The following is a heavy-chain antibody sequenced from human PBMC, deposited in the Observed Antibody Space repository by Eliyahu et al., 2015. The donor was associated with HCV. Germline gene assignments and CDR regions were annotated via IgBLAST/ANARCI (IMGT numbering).Heavy chain of an antibody. CDR3: ASGGGGIAVAGTGGWFDP. Sequence: QVQLQESGPGLVKPSXTLSLTCTVSGGPXXXXXWSWIRQPPGKGLEWIAYIYSXGGTHHNPSLKSRVTISVDTSKNQFSLKLSSVTAADTAVYYCASGGGGIAVAGTGGWFDPWGQGTLVTVSS. CDR2: IYSXGGT. V-gene: IGHV4-59*01. D-gene: IGHD6-19*01. CDR1: GGPXXXXX. J-gene: IGHJ5*02.